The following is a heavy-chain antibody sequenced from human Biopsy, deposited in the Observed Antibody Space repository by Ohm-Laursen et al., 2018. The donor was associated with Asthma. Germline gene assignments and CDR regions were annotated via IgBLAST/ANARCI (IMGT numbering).Heavy chain of an antibody. D-gene: IGHD3-16*01. J-gene: IGHJ4*02. CDR1: GFAVSRDH. CDR2: IKSKTDGGTT. CDR3: TTGFWWTFDY. Sequence: SLRLSCTASGFAVSRDHMFWVRQAPGKGLEWVGRIKSKTDGGTTDYAAPVEGRFTISRDDSKNTLYLQMNSLKTEDTAVYYCTTGFWWTFDYWGQGTLVTVSS. V-gene: IGHV3-15*01.